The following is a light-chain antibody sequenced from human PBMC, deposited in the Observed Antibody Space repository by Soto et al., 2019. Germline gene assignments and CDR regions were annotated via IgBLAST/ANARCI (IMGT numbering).Light chain of an antibody. CDR1: QGISTW. CDR3: QQSNSFPQT. J-gene: IGKJ1*01. Sequence: DLQMTQSPSSVSASVGDRVTITCRARQGISTWLAWYQQKPGKAPKLLISAASNLQSGVPSRFSGSGSATDFTLNISTLHPEDFATYYCQQSNSFPQTFGQGTKVEIK. V-gene: IGKV1-12*01. CDR2: AAS.